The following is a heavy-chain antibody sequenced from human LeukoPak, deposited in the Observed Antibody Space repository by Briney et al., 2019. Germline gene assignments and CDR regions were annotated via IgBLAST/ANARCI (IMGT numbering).Heavy chain of an antibody. CDR2: ISNSDGST. J-gene: IGHJ4*02. V-gene: IGHV3-23*01. CDR3: AKVGLTGYPYYFDY. D-gene: IGHD3-9*01. Sequence: GGSLRLSCAASGFTFSSYAMNWVRQAPGKGLEWVSSISNSDGSTYYADFVKGRFTISRDNSKNTLHLQMNSLRAEDTAVYYCAKVGLTGYPYYFDYWGQGTLVTVSS. CDR1: GFTFSSYA.